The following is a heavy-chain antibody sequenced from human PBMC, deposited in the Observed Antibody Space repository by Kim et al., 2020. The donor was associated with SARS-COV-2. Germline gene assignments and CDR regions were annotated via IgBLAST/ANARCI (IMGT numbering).Heavy chain of an antibody. V-gene: IGHV3-23*01. CDR2: ISGSGGST. CDR1: GFTFSSYA. D-gene: IGHD3-3*01. J-gene: IGHJ4*02. CDR3: AKGTGLTIFGVVIDWSTPDY. Sequence: GGSLRLSCAASGFTFSSYAMSWVRQAPGKGLEWVSAISGSGGSTYYADSVKGRFTISRDNSKNTLYLQMNSLRAEDTAVYYCAKGTGLTIFGVVIDWSTPDYWGQGTLVTVSS.